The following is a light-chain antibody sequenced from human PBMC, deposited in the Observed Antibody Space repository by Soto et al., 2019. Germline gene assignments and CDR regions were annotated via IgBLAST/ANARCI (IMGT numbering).Light chain of an antibody. Sequence: QSVLTQPNSVSGAPGQRVTISCTGSGSNIGAGYDVHWYQQLPGTAPKLLIYGSRNRASGVPDRFSASKSGTLASLAITGLQAEDEADYYCQSYDSNLRDFVFGDGTKVTVL. CDR1: GSNIGAGYD. J-gene: IGLJ1*01. CDR3: QSYDSNLRDFV. V-gene: IGLV1-40*01. CDR2: GSR.